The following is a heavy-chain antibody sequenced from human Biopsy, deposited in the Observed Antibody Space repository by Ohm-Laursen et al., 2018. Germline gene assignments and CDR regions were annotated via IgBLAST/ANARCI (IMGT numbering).Heavy chain of an antibody. CDR2: IYYSGST. D-gene: IGHD2/OR15-2a*01. CDR1: GGSISSDY. V-gene: IGHV4-59*01. Sequence: PPGTLSLTCTVSGGSISSDYWSWIRQTPGKGLEWIGYIYYSGSTNYNPSLKSRVTISVDTSKNQFSLRPNSVTAADTAVYYCARATNSTGWPYYYFYGMDVWGQGTTVTVSS. CDR3: ARATNSTGWPYYYFYGMDV. J-gene: IGHJ6*02.